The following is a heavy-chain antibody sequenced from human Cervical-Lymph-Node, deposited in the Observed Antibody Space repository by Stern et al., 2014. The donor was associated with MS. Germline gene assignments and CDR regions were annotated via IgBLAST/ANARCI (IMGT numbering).Heavy chain of an antibody. V-gene: IGHV2-70*15. CDR2: IDWDDDK. J-gene: IGHJ4*01. D-gene: IGHD6-19*01. Sequence: QITLKESGPALVKPTQTLTLTCTFSGFSLSTSGMCVSWIRPPPGKALEWLARIDWDDDKYYITSLRTRLTISKDTSKNQVVLTMTNMDPVDTATYYCARSYSSAWYSLDYWGHGTLVTVSS. CDR3: ARSYSSAWYSLDY. CDR1: GFSLSTSGMC.